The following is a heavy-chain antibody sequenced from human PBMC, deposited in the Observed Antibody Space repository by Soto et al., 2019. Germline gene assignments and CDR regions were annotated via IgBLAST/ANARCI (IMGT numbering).Heavy chain of an antibody. CDR1: AFIVSSNY. Sequence: GGSLRLSCSVSAFIVSSNYMSWVRQAPGKGLEWVSVIYAGGGGSTYYADSVKGRFTISRDNSKNTLYLQMNSLRAEDTAVYFCARERSGDLGAFDIWGQGTMVTVSS. CDR3: ARERSGDLGAFDI. V-gene: IGHV3-53*01. D-gene: IGHD7-27*01. CDR2: IYAGGGGST. J-gene: IGHJ3*02.